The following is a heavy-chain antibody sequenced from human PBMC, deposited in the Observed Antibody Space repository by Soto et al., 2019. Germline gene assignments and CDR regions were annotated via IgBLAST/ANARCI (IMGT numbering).Heavy chain of an antibody. CDR2: IYYSGST. V-gene: IGHV4-59*01. CDR1: GGSISSYY. J-gene: IGHJ6*02. Sequence: PSETLSLTCTVSGGSISSYYWSWIRQPPGKGLEWIGYIYYSGSTNYNPSLKSRVTISVDTSKNQFSLKLSSVTAADTAVYYCARGDPLLWFGEKVYYGMDVWGQGTTDTVSS. CDR3: ARGDPLLWFGEKVYYGMDV. D-gene: IGHD3-10*01.